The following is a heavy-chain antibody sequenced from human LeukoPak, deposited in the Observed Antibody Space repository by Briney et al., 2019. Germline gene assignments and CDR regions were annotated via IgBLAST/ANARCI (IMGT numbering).Heavy chain of an antibody. D-gene: IGHD6-19*01. V-gene: IGHV4-59*01. CDR3: ARGSAWYFVY. Sequence: SETLSLTCTVSGGSISSYYWSWIRQPPGKGLEWIGYIYYSGSTNYNPSLKSRVTISVDTSKNQFSLKLSSVTAADTALYYCARGSAWYFVYWGQGTLVTVSS. J-gene: IGHJ4*02. CDR2: IYYSGST. CDR1: GGSISSYY.